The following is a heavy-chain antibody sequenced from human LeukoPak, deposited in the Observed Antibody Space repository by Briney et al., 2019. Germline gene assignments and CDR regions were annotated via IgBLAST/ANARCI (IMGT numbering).Heavy chain of an antibody. V-gene: IGHV3-30-3*01. Sequence: GGSLRLSCAASGFTFSSYAMHWVRQAPGKGLEWVAVISYDGSNKYYADSVKGRFTISRDNSKNTLYLQMNSLRAEDTAVYYCARDYEYDFDYWGQGTLVTVSS. CDR3: ARDYEYDFDY. D-gene: IGHD3-16*01. J-gene: IGHJ4*02. CDR1: GFTFSSYA. CDR2: ISYDGSNK.